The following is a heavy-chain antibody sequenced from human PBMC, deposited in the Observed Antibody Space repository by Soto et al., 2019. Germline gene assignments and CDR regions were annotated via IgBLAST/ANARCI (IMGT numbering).Heavy chain of an antibody. CDR1: GFTFISYA. Sequence: GGSLRLSCAASGFTFISYAMSWVRQAPGKGLEWVSAISGSGGSTYYADSVKGRFTISRDNSKNTLYLQMNSLRAEDTAVYYCAKVGHNYYDSSGLGYFQHWGQGTLVTVSS. CDR3: AKVGHNYYDSSGLGYFQH. V-gene: IGHV3-23*01. D-gene: IGHD3-22*01. CDR2: ISGSGGST. J-gene: IGHJ1*01.